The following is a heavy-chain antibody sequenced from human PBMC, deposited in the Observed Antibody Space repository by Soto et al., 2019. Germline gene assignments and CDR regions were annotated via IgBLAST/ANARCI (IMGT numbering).Heavy chain of an antibody. CDR3: AKEVGGSDGDY. CDR1: GASVSSGSYY. D-gene: IGHD3-16*01. J-gene: IGHJ4*02. CDR2: IYNSGST. V-gene: IGHV4-61*01. Sequence: QVQLQESGPGLVKPSETLSLTCTVSGASVSSGSYYWGWFRQPPGKGLEWIGNIYNSGSTSYNASLKSRVTTSVDTSRNQISLKLNSVTAADTAIYYCAKEVGGSDGDYWGQGTLVTVSS.